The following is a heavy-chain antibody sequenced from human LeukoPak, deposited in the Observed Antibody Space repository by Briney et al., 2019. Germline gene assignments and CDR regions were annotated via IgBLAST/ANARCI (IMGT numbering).Heavy chain of an antibody. CDR2: ISGSGGST. CDR3: AKGLRVTMIVPLSGAFDI. V-gene: IGHV3-23*01. D-gene: IGHD3-22*01. CDR1: GFTFSSYA. Sequence: GGSLRLSSAASGFTFSSYAMSWVRQAPGKGLEWVSAISGSGGSTYYADSVKGRFTISRDNSKNTPYLQMNSLRAEDTAVYYCAKGLRVTMIVPLSGAFDIWGQGTMVTVSS. J-gene: IGHJ3*02.